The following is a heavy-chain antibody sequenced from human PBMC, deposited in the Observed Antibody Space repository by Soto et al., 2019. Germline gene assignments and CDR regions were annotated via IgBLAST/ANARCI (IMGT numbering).Heavy chain of an antibody. V-gene: IGHV4-59*01. D-gene: IGHD3-3*01. CDR3: ARAGSGYSFDY. CDR1: GGSISSYY. J-gene: IGHJ4*02. CDR2: IFYSGST. Sequence: KPSETLSLTCTVSGGSISSYYWSWIRQPPGKGLEWIGYIFYSGSTSYNPSLKSRVTISLDTTNNQFSLKLSSVTAADTALYYCARAGSGYSFDYWGQGTLVIVSS.